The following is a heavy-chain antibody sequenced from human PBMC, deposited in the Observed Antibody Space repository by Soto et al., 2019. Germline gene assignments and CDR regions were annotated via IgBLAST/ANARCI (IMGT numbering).Heavy chain of an antibody. J-gene: IGHJ5*02. V-gene: IGHV3-11*06. CDR3: ARFETYYHVGSAHYSWVDP. Sequence: IPLVESGGGLAKPGGSLRLSCEASGFTFSEYYMSWIRQAPGKGLEWVSYISSTLNYTNYAASVKGRFTISRDNGKKPLYPEMNSQRAEDKAVYYWARFETYYHVGSAHYSWVDPWGQGTLVSVPS. CDR2: ISSTLNYT. D-gene: IGHD3-10*01. CDR1: GFTFSEYY.